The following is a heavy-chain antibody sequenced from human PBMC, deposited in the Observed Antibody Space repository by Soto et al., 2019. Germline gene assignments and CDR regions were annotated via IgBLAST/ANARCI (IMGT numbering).Heavy chain of an antibody. J-gene: IGHJ4*02. CDR1: GDSISSGGYH. D-gene: IGHD6-13*01. CDR3: ARLAYSSRGGQFFDY. CDR2: IYYSGDT. V-gene: IGHV4-31*03. Sequence: QVQLQESGPGLVEPSQTLSLTCNVSGDSISSGGYHWSWIRQHPGKGPEWIVYIYYSGDTYYNPSLKSRVAISVHTSKKQFSLNLSSATAAVTAVYYCARLAYSSRGGQFFDYWGQGVLVTVSS.